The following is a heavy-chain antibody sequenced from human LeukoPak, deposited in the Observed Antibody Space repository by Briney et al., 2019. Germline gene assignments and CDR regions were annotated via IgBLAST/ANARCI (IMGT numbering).Heavy chain of an antibody. CDR2: IYYSGST. J-gene: IGHJ4*02. CDR1: GFTFSSYS. V-gene: IGHV4-59*01. D-gene: IGHD1-26*01. CDR3: ARDLLPYSGSYYDY. Sequence: GSLRLSCAASGFTFSSYSMNWIRQPPGKGLEWIGYIYYSGSTNYNPSLKSRVTISVDTSKNQFSLKLSSVTAADTAVYYCARDLLPYSGSYYDYWGQGTLVTVSS.